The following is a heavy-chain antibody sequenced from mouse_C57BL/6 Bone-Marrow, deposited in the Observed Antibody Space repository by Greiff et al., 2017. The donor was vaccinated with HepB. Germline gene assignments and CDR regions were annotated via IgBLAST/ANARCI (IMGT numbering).Heavy chain of an antibody. CDR2: INPYNGGT. CDR3: ARLWYRFAY. Sequence: EVQLVESGPVLVKPGASVKMSCKASGYTFTDYYMNWVKQSHGKSLEWIGVINPYNGGTSYNQKFKGKATLTVDKSSSTAYMELNSLTSEDSAVYYCARLWYRFAYWGQGTLVTVSA. CDR1: GYTFTDYY. V-gene: IGHV1-19*01. D-gene: IGHD2-1*01. J-gene: IGHJ3*01.